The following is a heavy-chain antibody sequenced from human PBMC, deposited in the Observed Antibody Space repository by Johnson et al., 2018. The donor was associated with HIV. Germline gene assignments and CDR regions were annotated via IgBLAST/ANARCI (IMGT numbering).Heavy chain of an antibody. CDR2: ISYDGRDA. CDR3: GTLWFGEVSVYDAVDV. CDR1: GFAFSSYA. D-gene: IGHD3-10*01. V-gene: IGHV3-30*04. J-gene: IGHJ3*01. Sequence: QMMLVESGGGVVQPGTSLRLSCTASGFAFSSYALHWVRQAPGKGLEWVAVISYDGRDASYADSVKGRFTSSGDNSKNTLYLQMNSLRPEDSAVYYCGTLWFGEVSVYDAVDVWGQGTMVTLSS.